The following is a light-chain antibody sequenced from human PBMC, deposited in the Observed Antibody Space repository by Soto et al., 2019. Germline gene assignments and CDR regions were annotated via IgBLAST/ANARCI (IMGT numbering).Light chain of an antibody. CDR2: DAS. CDR3: QQYNTYWT. J-gene: IGKJ1*01. Sequence: DIQMTQSPSTLSASVGDRVTITCRASQSITSWLAWYQQKPGKAPKLLIYDASSLKSGVPSRFSGSGSGTEFTLTISSLQPDDFATYYCQQYNTYWTFDQGTKVEIK. V-gene: IGKV1-5*01. CDR1: QSITSW.